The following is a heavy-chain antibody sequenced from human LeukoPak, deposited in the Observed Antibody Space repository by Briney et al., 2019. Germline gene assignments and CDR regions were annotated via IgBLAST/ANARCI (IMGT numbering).Heavy chain of an antibody. CDR1: GGSISSYY. Sequence: SETLSLTCTVSGGSISSYYWSWIRQPPGKGLEWIGYIYYSGSTNYNPSLKSRVTISVDTSKNQFSLKPSSVTAADTAVYYCARHVWPTAYNWFDPWGQGTLVTVSS. J-gene: IGHJ5*02. CDR3: ARHVWPTAYNWFDP. CDR2: IYYSGST. D-gene: IGHD2-8*01. V-gene: IGHV4-59*08.